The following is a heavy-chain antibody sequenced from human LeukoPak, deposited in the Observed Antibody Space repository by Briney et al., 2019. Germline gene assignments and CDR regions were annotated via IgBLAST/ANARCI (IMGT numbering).Heavy chain of an antibody. J-gene: IGHJ5*02. D-gene: IGHD5-18*01. CDR3: AKNQMGYSYGPNWFDP. Sequence: GGSLRLSCAASGFTFSSYAMGWVRQAPGKGLEWVSAISGSGGSTYYADSVKGRFTISRDNSKNTLYLQMNSLRAEDTAVYYCAKNQMGYSYGPNWFDPWGQGTLVTVSS. V-gene: IGHV3-23*01. CDR2: ISGSGGST. CDR1: GFTFSSYA.